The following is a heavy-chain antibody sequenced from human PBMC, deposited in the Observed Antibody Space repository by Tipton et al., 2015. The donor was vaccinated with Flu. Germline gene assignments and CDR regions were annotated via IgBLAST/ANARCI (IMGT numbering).Heavy chain of an antibody. CDR2: VYESGSS. Sequence: TLSLTCTVSGGSISNYYWSWIRQSPGKGLEWIGFVYESGSSNFNPSLMSRVTMSVDTSKNQFSLKMTYVTAADTAVYYCARHVYPDYDTLTGYPRNNWVDPWGQGTLVTFSS. CDR1: GGSISNYY. D-gene: IGHD3-9*01. J-gene: IGHJ5*02. V-gene: IGHV4-59*08. CDR3: ARHVYPDYDTLTGYPRNNWVDP.